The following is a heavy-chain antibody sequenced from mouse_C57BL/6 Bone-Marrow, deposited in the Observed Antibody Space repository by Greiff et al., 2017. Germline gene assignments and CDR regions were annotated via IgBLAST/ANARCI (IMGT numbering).Heavy chain of an antibody. V-gene: IGHV5-4*01. D-gene: IGHD1-1*01. CDR1: GFTFSSYA. CDR2: ISDGGSYT. CDR3: ARDLDDYGSSWHWYFDV. J-gene: IGHJ1*03. Sequence: EVQRVESGGGLVKPGGSLKLSCAASGFTFSSYAMSWVRQTPEKRLEWVATISDGGSYTYYPDNVKGRFTISRDNAKNNLYLQMSHLKSEDTAMYYCARDLDDYGSSWHWYFDVWGTGTTVTVSS.